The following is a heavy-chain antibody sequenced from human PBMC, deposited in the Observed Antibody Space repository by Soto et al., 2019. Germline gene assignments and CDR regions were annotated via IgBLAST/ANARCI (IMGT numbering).Heavy chain of an antibody. D-gene: IGHD3-3*01. CDR3: ARWSYLDY. J-gene: IGHJ4*02. CDR1: GFSFGSYA. V-gene: IGHV3-23*01. Sequence: DVQLWESGGGLVQPGGTLRLSCAASGFSFGSYALSWVHQAPGKGLEWVSTISGSDGKTFYADSVKGRFSISRDTSQTTLYLQMNSLRADDTAMYYCARWSYLDYWGQGTRVTVSS. CDR2: ISGSDGKT.